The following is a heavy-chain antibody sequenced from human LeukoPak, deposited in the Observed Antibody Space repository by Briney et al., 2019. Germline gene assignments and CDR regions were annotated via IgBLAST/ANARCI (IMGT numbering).Heavy chain of an antibody. CDR2: INHSGST. CDR3: AGAPIYCSGGSCYSGAFDI. Sequence: SETLSLTCTVSGGSISSYYWSWLRQPPGKGLEGIGEINHSGSTNYNPSLKSRVTISVDTSKNQFSLKLSSVTAADTAVYYCAGAPIYCSGGSCYSGAFDIWGQGTMVTVSS. V-gene: IGHV4-34*01. CDR1: GGSISSYY. J-gene: IGHJ3*02. D-gene: IGHD2-15*01.